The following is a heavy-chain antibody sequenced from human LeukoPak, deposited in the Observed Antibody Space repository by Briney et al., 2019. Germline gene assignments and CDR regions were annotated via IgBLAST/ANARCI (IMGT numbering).Heavy chain of an antibody. J-gene: IGHJ6*02. CDR3: ARETLGSSWYGQSYYYYGMDV. D-gene: IGHD6-13*01. CDR1: GFTFSSYG. V-gene: IGHV3-33*01. CDR2: IWYDGSNK. Sequence: PGRSLRLSCAASGFTFSSYGMHWVRQAPGKGLEWVAVIWYDGSNKYYADSAKGRFTISRDNSKNTLYLQMNSRRAEDTAVYYCARETLGSSWYGQSYYYYGMDVWGQGTTATVSS.